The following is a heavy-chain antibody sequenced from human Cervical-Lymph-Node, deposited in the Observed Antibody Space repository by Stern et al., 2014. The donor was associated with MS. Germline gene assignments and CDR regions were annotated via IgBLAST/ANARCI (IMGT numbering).Heavy chain of an antibody. D-gene: IGHD1-26*01. J-gene: IGHJ6*02. CDR3: AKDYSSSESYYGYGLDV. CDR2: ISWNSGSI. Sequence: EVHLVESGGGLVQPGRSLRLSCAASGFTFDDYDMHWVRQVPGKGLEWVSSISWNSGSIGYAASVKGRFTISRDNARNSLYLQMNRLSAEDTALYYCAKDYSSSESYYGYGLDVWGQGTTVTVS. CDR1: GFTFDDYD. V-gene: IGHV3-9*01.